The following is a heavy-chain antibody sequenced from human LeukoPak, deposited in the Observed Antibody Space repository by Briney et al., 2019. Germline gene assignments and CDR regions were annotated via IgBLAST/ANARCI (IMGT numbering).Heavy chain of an antibody. CDR3: ARDSHYDILTGYYDYYYYGMDV. CDR2: IWYDGSNK. D-gene: IGHD3-9*01. Sequence: GRSLRLSCAASGFTFSSYGMHWVRQAPGKGLEWVAVIWYDGSNKYYADSVKGRFTISRDNSKNTLYLQMNSLRAEDTAVYYCARDSHYDILTGYYDYYYYGMDVWGQGTTVTVSS. J-gene: IGHJ6*02. V-gene: IGHV3-33*01. CDR1: GFTFSSYG.